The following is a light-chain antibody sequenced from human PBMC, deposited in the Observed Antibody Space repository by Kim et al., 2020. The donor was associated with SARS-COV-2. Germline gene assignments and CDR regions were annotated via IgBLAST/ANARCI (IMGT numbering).Light chain of an antibody. V-gene: IGKV1-5*01. J-gene: IGKJ1*01. CDR3: QQYSSYST. Sequence: ASVGDRVTITCRASQSISSSLAWYQQKPGEAPELLIYAASTLERGVPSRFSGTGSGTEFTLTISSLHSEDLATYYCQQYSSYSTFGQGTKVDIK. CDR1: QSISSS. CDR2: AAS.